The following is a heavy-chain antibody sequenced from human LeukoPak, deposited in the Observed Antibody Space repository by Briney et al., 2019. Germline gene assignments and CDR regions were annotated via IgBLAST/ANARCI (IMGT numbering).Heavy chain of an antibody. D-gene: IGHD3-10*01. J-gene: IGHJ5*02. CDR2: IYYSGST. V-gene: IGHV4-59*12. CDR3: ARDRHGSGSAHTFDP. Sequence: SETLSLTCTVSGGSISRYYWSWIRQPPGKGLEWIGYIYYSGSTNYNPSLKSRVTISVDTSKSQFSLKLSSVTAADTAVYYCARDRHGSGSAHTFDPWGQGTLVTVSS. CDR1: GGSISRYY.